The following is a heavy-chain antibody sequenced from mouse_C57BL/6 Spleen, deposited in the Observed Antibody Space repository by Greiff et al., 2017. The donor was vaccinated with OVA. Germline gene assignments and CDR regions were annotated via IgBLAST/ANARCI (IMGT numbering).Heavy chain of an antibody. CDR1: GYTFTSYW. Sequence: QVQLQQPGAELVMPGASVKLSCKASGYTFTSYWMHWVKQRPGQGLEWIGEIDPSDSYTNYNQKFKGKSTLTVDKSSNTAYMQLSSLTSEDSAVYYCARGDDFSWFAYWGQGTLVTVSA. D-gene: IGHD2-4*01. J-gene: IGHJ3*01. V-gene: IGHV1-69*01. CDR3: ARGDDFSWFAY. CDR2: IDPSDSYT.